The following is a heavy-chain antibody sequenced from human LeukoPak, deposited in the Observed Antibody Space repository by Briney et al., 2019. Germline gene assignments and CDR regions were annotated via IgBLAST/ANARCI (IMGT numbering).Heavy chain of an antibody. CDR3: ARVAGGFDY. CDR1: GGSISSYY. V-gene: IGHV4-59*01. Sequence: SETLSLTCTVSGGSISSYYWSWIRQPPGKGLEWIGYIYYSGSTNYNPSLKRRVTISGDTSKTQFSLKLSSVTAADTAVYYCARVAGGFDYWGQGTLVTVSS. CDR2: IYYSGST. J-gene: IGHJ4*02. D-gene: IGHD2-15*01.